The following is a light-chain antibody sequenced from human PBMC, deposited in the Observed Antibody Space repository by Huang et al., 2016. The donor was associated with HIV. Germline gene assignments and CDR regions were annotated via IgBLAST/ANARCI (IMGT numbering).Light chain of an antibody. V-gene: IGKV3-15*01. CDR1: ESVSSN. CDR3: QQYNNWPPLT. CDR2: GAC. Sequence: EVMLTQSPASLSVSPGETVTPSCRAIESVSSNLAWYQHKIGQAPRPLIYGACARATGTPAKFSGSGSGTDVTLTINSRQSEDFAVYYCQQYNNWPPLTFGGGTKVEIK. J-gene: IGKJ4*01.